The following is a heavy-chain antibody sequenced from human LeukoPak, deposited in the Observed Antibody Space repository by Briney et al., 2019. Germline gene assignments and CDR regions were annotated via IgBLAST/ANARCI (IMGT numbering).Heavy chain of an antibody. CDR2: VNSGGSST. CDR3: VRDRVPGANDALDI. Sequence: GGSLRLSCAASGFTFRSYWMHWVRQAPGKGLVWVSRVNSGGSSTNYADSVKGRFTISRDNTKNTLYLQMNSLRAEDKAVYYCVRDRVPGANDALDIWGQGTLVTVSS. CDR1: GFTFRSYW. J-gene: IGHJ3*02. D-gene: IGHD4/OR15-4a*01. V-gene: IGHV3-74*01.